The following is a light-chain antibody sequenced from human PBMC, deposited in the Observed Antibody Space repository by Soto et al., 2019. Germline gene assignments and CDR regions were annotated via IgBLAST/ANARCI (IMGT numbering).Light chain of an antibody. Sequence: DIVFTQSPGTLSLSPGEPATLSCRASQSVTSSYLAWFQQRPGQAPRLLIYGASRRATGIPDRFSGSGYGTDFTLTISRLEPEDFVLYYCQQYGNSVGLTFGGGTRVEIK. J-gene: IGKJ4*01. CDR1: QSVTSSY. V-gene: IGKV3-20*01. CDR2: GAS. CDR3: QQYGNSVGLT.